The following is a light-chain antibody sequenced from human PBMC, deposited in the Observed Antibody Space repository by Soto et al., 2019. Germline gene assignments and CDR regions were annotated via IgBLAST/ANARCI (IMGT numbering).Light chain of an antibody. V-gene: IGKV1-39*01. CDR3: QQSYSTPLT. J-gene: IGKJ4*01. CDR2: AAS. Sequence: DIQMTQSPSSLSASVGDRVTITCRASQSISSYLNWYQQKPGKAPKXLIYAASSLQSGVPSRFSGSGSGTDVTITISSLQPEDFETYYCQQSYSTPLTFGGGTKVDIK. CDR1: QSISSY.